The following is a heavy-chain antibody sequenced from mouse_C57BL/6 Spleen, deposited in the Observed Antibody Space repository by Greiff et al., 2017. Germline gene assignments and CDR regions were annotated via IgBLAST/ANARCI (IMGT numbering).Heavy chain of an antibody. CDR3: ASLNFHAMDY. CDR1: GYTFTSYW. Sequence: QVQLQQPGAELVKPGASVKLSCKASGYTFTSYWMHWVKQRPGQGLEWIGMIHPNSGSTNYNEKFKSKATLTVDKSSSTAYMQLSSLSSDDSAVYYCASLNFHAMDYWGQGTSVTVSS. D-gene: IGHD1-3*01. V-gene: IGHV1-64*01. J-gene: IGHJ4*01. CDR2: IHPNSGST.